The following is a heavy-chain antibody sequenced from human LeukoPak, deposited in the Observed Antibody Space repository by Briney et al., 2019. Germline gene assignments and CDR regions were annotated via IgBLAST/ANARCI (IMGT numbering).Heavy chain of an antibody. CDR3: AKARGTNWGLDC. CDR2: TYYRYKWYN. V-gene: IGHV6-1*01. D-gene: IGHD7-27*01. J-gene: IGHJ4*02. CDR1: GDSVSSNSAA. Sequence: SQTLSLTCAISGDSVSSNSAAWNWIRQSPSRGLEWLGRTYYRYKWYNDYAASVKSRITINPDTSKNLFSLQLNSVTAEDTAVYYCAKARGTNWGLDCWGQGTLVTVSS.